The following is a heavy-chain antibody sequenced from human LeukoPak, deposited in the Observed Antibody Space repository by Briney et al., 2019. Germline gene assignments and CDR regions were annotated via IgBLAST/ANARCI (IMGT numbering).Heavy chain of an antibody. CDR3: ARDSRRGGYYYDWDYYFDY. CDR2: ISAYNGNT. CDR1: GYTFTSYG. Sequence: ASVKVSCKASGYTFTSYGISWVRQAPGQGLEWMGWISAYNGNTNYAQKLQGRVTMTTDTSTSTAYMELRSLRSDDTAVYYCARDSRRGGYYYDWDYYFDYWGQGTLVTVSS. J-gene: IGHJ4*02. D-gene: IGHD3-22*01. V-gene: IGHV1-18*01.